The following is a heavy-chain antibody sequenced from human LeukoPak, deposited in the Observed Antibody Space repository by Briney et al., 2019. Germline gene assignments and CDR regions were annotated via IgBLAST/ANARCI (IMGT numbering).Heavy chain of an antibody. CDR2: ISGSGGST. J-gene: IGHJ4*02. CDR1: GFTFSSYA. Sequence: GGSLRLSCAASGFTFSSYAMSWVRQAPGKGLEWVSAISGSGGSTCYADSVKGRFTISRDNSKNTLYLQMNSLRAEDTAVYYCAKGVRIAAAGAGTFDYWGQGTLVTVSS. CDR3: AKGVRIAAAGAGTFDY. V-gene: IGHV3-23*01. D-gene: IGHD6-13*01.